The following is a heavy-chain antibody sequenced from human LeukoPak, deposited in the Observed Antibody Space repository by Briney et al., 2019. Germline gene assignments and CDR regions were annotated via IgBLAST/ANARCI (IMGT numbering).Heavy chain of an antibody. Sequence: GGSLRLSCAASGFTFRNYAMNCVRQAPGKGLEWVSTISGSGAATYYADSVKGRLTISRDNSKNTLFLQMNSLRAEDTAVYYCAKAEGYTRTAAKNYFDYWGQGTLVTVSS. CDR2: ISGSGAAT. V-gene: IGHV3-23*01. CDR3: AKAEGYTRTAAKNYFDY. CDR1: GFTFRNYA. D-gene: IGHD6-13*01. J-gene: IGHJ4*02.